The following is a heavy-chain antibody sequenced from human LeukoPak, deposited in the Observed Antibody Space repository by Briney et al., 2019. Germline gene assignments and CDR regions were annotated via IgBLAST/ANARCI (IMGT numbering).Heavy chain of an antibody. J-gene: IGHJ4*02. V-gene: IGHV3-23*01. D-gene: IGHD6-19*01. CDR3: AKDRPLSVAVAGTGNFDY. Sequence: GGSLRLSCAASGFTFSSYAMSWVRQTPGQGLEWVSAISGSGGKTQYADAVKGRFTISRDNSKNTVFLQVNSLRAEDSAVYYCAKDRPLSVAVAGTGNFDYWGQGTLVIVSS. CDR1: GFTFSSYA. CDR2: ISGSGGKT.